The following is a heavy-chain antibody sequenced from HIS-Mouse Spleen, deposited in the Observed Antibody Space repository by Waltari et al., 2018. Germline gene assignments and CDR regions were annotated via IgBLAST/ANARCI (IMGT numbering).Heavy chain of an antibody. CDR2: IYYSGST. D-gene: IGHD6-13*01. J-gene: IGHJ2*01. V-gene: IGHV4-39*07. CDR3: AREIPYSSSWYDWYFDL. CDR1: GGSISSSSYY. Sequence: QLQLQESGPGLVKPSETLSLTCTVSGGSISSSSYYWGWIRQPPGKGLEWIGSIYYSGSTYYNPSLKGRVTISVDTSKNQFPRKLSSVTAADTAVYYCAREIPYSSSWYDWYFDLWGRGTLVTVSS.